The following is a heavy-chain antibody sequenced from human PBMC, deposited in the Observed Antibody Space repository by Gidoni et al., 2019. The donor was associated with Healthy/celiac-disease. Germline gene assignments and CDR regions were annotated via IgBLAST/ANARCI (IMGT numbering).Heavy chain of an antibody. J-gene: IGHJ4*02. CDR1: GYTFTSYG. D-gene: IGHD4-17*01. V-gene: IGHV1-18*01. CDR3: ATSGGSVTTVTTFDY. Sequence: QVQLVQSGAEVKKPGASVKVSCKASGYTFTSYGISWVRQAPGQGLEWMGWISAYNGNTTYAQKLQGRVTMTTDTSTSTAYLELRSLRSDDTAVYYCATSGGSVTTVTTFDYWGQGTLVTVSS. CDR2: ISAYNGNT.